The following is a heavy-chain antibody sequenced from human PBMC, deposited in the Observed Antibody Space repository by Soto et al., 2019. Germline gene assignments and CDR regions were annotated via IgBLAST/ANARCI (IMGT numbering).Heavy chain of an antibody. V-gene: IGHV3-21*01. CDR1: GFTFNNYG. J-gene: IGHJ4*02. Sequence: GGSLRLSCVVSGFTFNNYGINWVRQAPGEGLEWVSTVSKSDYTYYSDSVKGRFTISRDNAKNSVSLQMNTLRAEDTAVYYCAREDSIIIPAVSDFWGQGTLVTVSS. D-gene: IGHD2-2*01. CDR2: VSKSDYT. CDR3: AREDSIIIPAVSDF.